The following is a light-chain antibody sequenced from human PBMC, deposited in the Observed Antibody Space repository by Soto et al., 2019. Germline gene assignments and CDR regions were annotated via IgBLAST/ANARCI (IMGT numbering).Light chain of an antibody. CDR3: QQYGSAPLFT. Sequence: EIVLTQSPGTLSLSPGERATLSCRASQSVSSSYLAWYQQKPGQAPRLLIYGASSRATGIPDWFSGSGSGTDFTLTISRLEPEDCAVYYCQQYGSAPLFTFVPGTKVDSK. CDR1: QSVSSSY. V-gene: IGKV3-20*01. CDR2: GAS. J-gene: IGKJ3*01.